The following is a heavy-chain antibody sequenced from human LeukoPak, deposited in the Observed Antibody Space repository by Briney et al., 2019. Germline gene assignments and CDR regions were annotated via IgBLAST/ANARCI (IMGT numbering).Heavy chain of an antibody. V-gene: IGHV1-18*01. CDR1: GYTFTSYG. CDR2: ISAYNGNT. D-gene: IGHD1-26*01. J-gene: IGHJ6*02. CDR3: ASDLSGSYYSNYYYYGVDV. Sequence: ASVKVSYKASGYTFTSYGISWVRQAPGQGLEWMGWISAYNGNTNYAQKLQGRVTMTTDTSTSTAYMELRSLRSDDTAVYYCASDLSGSYYSNYYYYGVDVWGQGTTVTVSS.